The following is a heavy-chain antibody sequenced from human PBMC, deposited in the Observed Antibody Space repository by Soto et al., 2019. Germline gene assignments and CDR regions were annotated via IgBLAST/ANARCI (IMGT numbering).Heavy chain of an antibody. CDR1: GGTFSSYT. J-gene: IGHJ3*02. CDR3: ARSGGDQYCSGGSCYSDDAFDI. Sequence: ASVKVSCKASGGTFSSYTISWVRQAPGQGLEWMGRIIPILGIANYAQKFQGRVTITADKSTSTAYMELSSLRSEDTAVYYCARSGGDQYCSGGSCYSDDAFDIWGQGTMVTVSS. V-gene: IGHV1-69*02. CDR2: IIPILGIA. D-gene: IGHD2-15*01.